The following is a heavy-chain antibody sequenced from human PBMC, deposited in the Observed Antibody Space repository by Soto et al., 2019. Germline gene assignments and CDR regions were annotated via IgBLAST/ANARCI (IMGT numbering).Heavy chain of an antibody. J-gene: IGHJ5*01. V-gene: IGHV3-30*18. CDR1: GLTFSNHG. CDR2: ISYDGTSK. Sequence: GGSLRLSCAASGLTFSNHGMHWVRQAPGKGLEWVAVISYDGTSKYYADSVRGRFAISRDNSKNTLYLQMNSLRAEDTAVYYCAKDYCSSTSCPCDSWGQGTLVTVSS. CDR3: AKDYCSSTSCPCDS. D-gene: IGHD2-2*01.